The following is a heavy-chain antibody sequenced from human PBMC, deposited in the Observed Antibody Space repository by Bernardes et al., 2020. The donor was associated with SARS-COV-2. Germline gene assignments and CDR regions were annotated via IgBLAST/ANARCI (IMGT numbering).Heavy chain of an antibody. D-gene: IGHD6-6*01. CDR1: GFTFSSYA. V-gene: IGHV3-23*01. CDR2: ISGSGAAI. CDR3: AKEGGIAARLDYYYGLDV. Sequence: GGSLRLSCAASGFTFSSYAMSWVRQAPGKGLEWVSAISGSGAAIYYADSVKGRFTISRDNSKNTLYLQMHSLRAVDTAVYYCAKEGGIAARLDYYYGLDVWGQGTMVTVSS. J-gene: IGHJ6*02.